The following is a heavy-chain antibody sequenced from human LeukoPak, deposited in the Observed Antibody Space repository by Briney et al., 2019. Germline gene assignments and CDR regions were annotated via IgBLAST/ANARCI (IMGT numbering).Heavy chain of an antibody. CDR2: INPNSGGT. V-gene: IGHV1-2*02. D-gene: IGHD3-3*01. CDR3: DRYISVGWSGYYWWFDP. CDR1: GYTFTGYY. Sequence: ASVKVSCKASGYTFTGYYMHWVRQAPGQGLEWMGWINPNSGGTNYAQNFQGRVTMTTDTSISTAYLDSRRLRSDAAAVYDCDRYISVGWSGYYWWFDPWGQGTLVTVSS. J-gene: IGHJ5*02.